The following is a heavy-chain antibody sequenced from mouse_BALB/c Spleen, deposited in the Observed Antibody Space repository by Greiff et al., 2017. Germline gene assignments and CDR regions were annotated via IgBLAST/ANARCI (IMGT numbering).Heavy chain of an antibody. Sequence: EVMLVESGGGLVQPGGSRKLSCAASGFTFSSFGMHWVRQAPEKGLEWVAYISSGSSTIYYADTVKGRFTISRDNPKNTLFLQMTSLRSEDTAMYYCARSKGNYYAIDYWGQGTSVTVSS. CDR3: ARSKGNYYAIDY. D-gene: IGHD2-14*01. J-gene: IGHJ4*01. CDR2: ISSGSSTI. V-gene: IGHV5-17*02. CDR1: GFTFSSFG.